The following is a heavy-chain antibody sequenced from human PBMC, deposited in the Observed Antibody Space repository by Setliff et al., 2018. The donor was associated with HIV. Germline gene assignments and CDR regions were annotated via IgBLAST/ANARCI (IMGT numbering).Heavy chain of an antibody. V-gene: IGHV4-39*01. Sequence: SETLSLTCTVSGGSIKSSSYYWGWIRQPPGGGLEWIGSIYYSGSTYYNPSLKSRVTISVDTSKNQFSLKLSSVTAADTTVYYCARHSGLGGYYSPFDYWGPGTLVTVSS. J-gene: IGHJ4*02. D-gene: IGHD3-22*01. CDR2: IYYSGST. CDR3: ARHSGLGGYYSPFDY. CDR1: GGSIKSSSYY.